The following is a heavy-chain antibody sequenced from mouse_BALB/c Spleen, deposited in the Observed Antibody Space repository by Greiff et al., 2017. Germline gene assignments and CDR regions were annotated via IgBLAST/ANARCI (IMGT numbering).Heavy chain of an antibody. CDR3: ERGNYGNYARAMDY. J-gene: IGHJ4*01. V-gene: IGHV1-7*01. CDR2: INPSTGYT. D-gene: IGHD2-1*01. Sequence: QVQLQQSGAELAKPGASVKMSCKASGYTFTSYWMHWVKQRPGQGLEWIGYINPSTGYTEYNQKFKDKATLTADKSSSTAYMQLSSLTSEDSAVYYCERGNYGNYARAMDYWGQGTSVTVSS. CDR1: GYTFTSYW.